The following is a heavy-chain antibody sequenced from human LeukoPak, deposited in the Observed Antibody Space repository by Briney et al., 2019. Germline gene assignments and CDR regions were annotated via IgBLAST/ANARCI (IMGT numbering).Heavy chain of an antibody. J-gene: IGHJ5*02. D-gene: IGHD6-19*01. Sequence: GGSLRLSCAASGFTFRTYGMHWVRQAPGKGLEWVAVISFDGTNKYYADSVKGRFTISRDNSKNTLYLQMNSLTTGDTAVYYCVKDSQVAVAVAWGQGTLVTVSS. CDR3: VKDSQVAVAVA. CDR1: GFTFRTYG. CDR2: ISFDGTNK. V-gene: IGHV3-30*18.